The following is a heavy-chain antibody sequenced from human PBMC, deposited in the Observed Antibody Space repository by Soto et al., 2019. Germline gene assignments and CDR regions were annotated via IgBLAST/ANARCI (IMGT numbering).Heavy chain of an antibody. Sequence: PAGSLRLACAASGFTFSSYSMNWVRQAPGKGLEWVSSISSSSSYIYYADSVKGRFTISRDNAKNSLYLQMNSLRAEDTAVYYCANGVVVAAPLDYWGQGTLVTVSS. D-gene: IGHD2-15*01. CDR3: ANGVVVAAPLDY. V-gene: IGHV3-21*01. CDR1: GFTFSSYS. J-gene: IGHJ4*02. CDR2: ISSSSSYI.